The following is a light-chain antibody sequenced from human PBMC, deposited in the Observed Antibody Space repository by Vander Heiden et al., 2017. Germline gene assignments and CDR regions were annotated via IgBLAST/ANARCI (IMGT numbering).Light chain of an antibody. V-gene: IGKV3-20*01. J-gene: IGKJ1*01. CDR1: QSVSSSY. CDR3: QQYGSSPRT. Sequence: EIVLTPPPGTLSLSPGERATLSCRASQSVSSSYLAWYQQKPGQAPRLLIYGASSRATGIPDRFSGSGSGTDFTLTISRLEPEDFAVYYCQQYGSSPRTFGQGTKVEIK. CDR2: GAS.